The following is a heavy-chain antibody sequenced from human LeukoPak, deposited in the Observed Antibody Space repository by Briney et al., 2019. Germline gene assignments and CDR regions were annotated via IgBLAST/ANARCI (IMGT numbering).Heavy chain of an antibody. Sequence: SETLSLTCTVYDGSFSGYYWTWIRQPPGKGLEWIGEITYSGNTNYNPSLKSRVTISVDMSKNQFSLKLRSVTAADTALYYCARGRRQWLAPSYYYYMDVWGKGTTVTVSS. CDR3: ARGRRQWLAPSYYYYMDV. CDR2: ITYSGNT. J-gene: IGHJ6*03. V-gene: IGHV4-34*01. CDR1: DGSFSGYY. D-gene: IGHD6-19*01.